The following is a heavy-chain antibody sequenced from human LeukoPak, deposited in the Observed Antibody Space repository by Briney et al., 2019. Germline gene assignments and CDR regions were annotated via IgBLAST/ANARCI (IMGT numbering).Heavy chain of an antibody. D-gene: IGHD2-21*02. CDR3: ARSPKIVAVTGIQLRAFDV. J-gene: IGHJ3*01. CDR1: GGSISGYY. Sequence: PSETLSLTCTVSGGSISGYYWSWIRQPPGKGLEWIGYISYSGSTNYNPSLKSRVTISVDTSKNQFSLKLTSVTAADTAVYYCARSPKIVAVTGIQLRAFDVWGQGTMVTVSS. CDR2: ISYSGST. V-gene: IGHV4-59*01.